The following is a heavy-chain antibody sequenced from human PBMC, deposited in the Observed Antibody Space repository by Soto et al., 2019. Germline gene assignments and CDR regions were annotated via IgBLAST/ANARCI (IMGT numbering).Heavy chain of an antibody. CDR2: ISSGSSFI. D-gene: IGHD5-18*01. J-gene: IGHJ1*01. V-gene: IGHV3-21*01. CDR3: ASTVDTTMVTWALGN. CDR1: GFTFSGFT. Sequence: PGGSLRLSCAASGFTFSGFTLNWVRQAPGRGLEWVSSISSGSSFIYYGDSVKGRFTVSRDNAKNSVYLQMNSLTAEDTAVYYCASTVDTTMVTWALGNWGQGTLVTVSS.